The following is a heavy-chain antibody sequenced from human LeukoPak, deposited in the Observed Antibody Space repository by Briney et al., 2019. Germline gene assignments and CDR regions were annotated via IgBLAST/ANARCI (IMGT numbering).Heavy chain of an antibody. CDR1: GLTFSDYY. Sequence: PGGSLRLSCAASGLTFSDYYMSWIRQAPGKGPEWVSYISSSGSTIYYADSVKGRFTISRDNAKNSLYLQMNSLRAEDTAVYYCARVGSSAYNWFDPWGQGTLVTVSS. D-gene: IGHD6-13*01. CDR3: ARVGSSAYNWFDP. V-gene: IGHV3-11*01. J-gene: IGHJ5*02. CDR2: ISSSGSTI.